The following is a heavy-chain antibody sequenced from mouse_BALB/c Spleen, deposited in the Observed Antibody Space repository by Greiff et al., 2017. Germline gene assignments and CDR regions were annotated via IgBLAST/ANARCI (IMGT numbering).Heavy chain of an antibody. CDR1: GFAFSSYD. CDR2: ISSGGGST. CDR3: ARHLDGYLYYFDY. V-gene: IGHV5-12-1*01. Sequence: EVHLVESGGGLVKPGGSLKLSCAASGFAFSSYDMSWVRQTPEKRLEWVAYISSGGGSTYYPDTVKGRFTISRDNAKNTLYLQMSSLKSEDTAMYYCARHLDGYLYYFDYWGQGTTRTVSS. J-gene: IGHJ2*01. D-gene: IGHD2-3*01.